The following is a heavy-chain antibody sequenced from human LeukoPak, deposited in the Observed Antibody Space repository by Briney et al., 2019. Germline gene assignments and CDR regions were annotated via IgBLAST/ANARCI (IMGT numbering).Heavy chain of an antibody. V-gene: IGHV3-30*04. Sequence: GGSLRLSCAASGFTFSSYAMHWVRQTPGKGLEWVAVISYDGSNKYYADSVKGRFTISRDNSKNTLYLQMNSLRAEDTAVYYCARENYYDSSGYFDYWGQGTLVTVSS. CDR1: GFTFSSYA. D-gene: IGHD3-22*01. J-gene: IGHJ4*02. CDR2: ISYDGSNK. CDR3: ARENYYDSSGYFDY.